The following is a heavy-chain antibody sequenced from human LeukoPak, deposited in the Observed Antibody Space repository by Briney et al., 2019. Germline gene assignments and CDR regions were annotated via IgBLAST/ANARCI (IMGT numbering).Heavy chain of an antibody. CDR2: VSYSGAA. Sequence: SETLSLTCTVSRGSVKTYSWSWVRQPPGKGLEWIGYVSYSGAANYNPSLKSRVTISVDTSKNQFSLKLSSVTAADTAVYYCARDGGRYDIGAFDIWGQGTMVTVSS. CDR3: ARDGGRYDIGAFDI. D-gene: IGHD3-9*01. CDR1: RGSVKTYS. V-gene: IGHV4-59*08. J-gene: IGHJ3*02.